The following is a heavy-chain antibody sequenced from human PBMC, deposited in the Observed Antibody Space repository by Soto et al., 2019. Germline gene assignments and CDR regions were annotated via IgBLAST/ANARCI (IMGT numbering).Heavy chain of an antibody. J-gene: IGHJ5*02. Sequence: GGSLRLSCAASGLIFSNYKMHWVRQAPGKGLVWVSRINTDGSITYYADSVKGRFTVSRDNSKNTLYLQMNSLRAEDTAVYYCASDYYYDSSGYYLPWLDPWGQGTLVTVSS. V-gene: IGHV3-74*01. CDR2: INTDGSIT. CDR1: GLIFSNYK. D-gene: IGHD3-22*01. CDR3: ASDYYYDSSGYYLPWLDP.